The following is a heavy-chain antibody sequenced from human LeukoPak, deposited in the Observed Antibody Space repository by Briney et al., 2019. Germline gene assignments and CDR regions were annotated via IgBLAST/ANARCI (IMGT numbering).Heavy chain of an antibody. V-gene: IGHV3-21*01. CDR1: GFTFSSYS. Sequence: GGSLRLSCAASGFTFSSYSMNWVRHAPGKGLEGVSSISSSSSYIYYADSVKGRFTISRDNAKNSLYLQMNSLRAEDTAVYYCARVKAVAGTDGMDVWGQGTTVTVSS. CDR3: ARVKAVAGTDGMDV. D-gene: IGHD6-19*01. J-gene: IGHJ6*02. CDR2: ISSSSSYI.